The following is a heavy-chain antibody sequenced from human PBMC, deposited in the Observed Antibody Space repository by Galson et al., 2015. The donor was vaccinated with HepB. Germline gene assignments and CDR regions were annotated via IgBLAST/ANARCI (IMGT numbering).Heavy chain of an antibody. CDR3: AGVYQGSGWDD. Sequence: SLRLSCAASGFTFSDYYMSWIRQAPGKGLEWVSYISSNSSYTNYADSVKGRFTISRDNAKNSLFLQMNSLRAEDTAVYYCAGVYQGSGWDDWGQGTLVTVSS. CDR2: ISSNSSYT. D-gene: IGHD6-19*01. CDR1: GFTFSDYY. J-gene: IGHJ4*02. V-gene: IGHV3-11*06.